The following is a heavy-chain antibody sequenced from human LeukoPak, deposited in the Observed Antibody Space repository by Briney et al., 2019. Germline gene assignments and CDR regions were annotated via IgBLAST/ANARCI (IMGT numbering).Heavy chain of an antibody. CDR1: GYTFTGYY. CDR3: ARDRRMLSLTGLDP. CDR2: INPNSGGT. D-gene: IGHD3-22*01. Sequence: RASVTVSCKASGYTFTGYYMHWVRQAPGQGLEWMGWINPNSGGTNYAQKFQGRVTMTRDTSISTAYMELSRLRSDDTAVYYCARDRRMLSLTGLDPWGQGTLVTVSS. V-gene: IGHV1-2*02. J-gene: IGHJ5*02.